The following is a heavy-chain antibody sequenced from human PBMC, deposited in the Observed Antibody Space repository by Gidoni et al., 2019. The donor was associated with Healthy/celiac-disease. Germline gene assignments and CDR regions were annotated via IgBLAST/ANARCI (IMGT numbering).Heavy chain of an antibody. J-gene: IGHJ4*02. CDR2: IYYSGST. D-gene: IGHD4-17*01. V-gene: IGHV4-31*03. CDR1: GGSISSGGYY. Sequence: QVQLQESGPGLVKTSQTLSLTCTVSGGSISSGGYYWSWIRQHPGKGLEWIGYIYYSGSTYYNPSLKSRVTISVDTSKNQFSLKLSSVTAADTAVYYCARMALSTTVKEYWGQGPLVTVSA. CDR3: ARMALSTTVKEY.